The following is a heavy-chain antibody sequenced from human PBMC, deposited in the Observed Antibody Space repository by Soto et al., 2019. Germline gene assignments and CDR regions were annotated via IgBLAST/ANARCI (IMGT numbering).Heavy chain of an antibody. CDR1: GGSISSYY. CDR2: IYYSGRT. Sequence: SETLSITCPVSGGSISSYYWRWIRQPPWKGLEWIGYIYYSGRTNYNPSLKSRVTISVDTSKNHFSLKLSSVTAADTAVYYCETARGFGRTHNWFSPWGQATLVNVSS. V-gene: IGHV4-59*01. D-gene: IGHD3-10*01. CDR3: ETARGFGRTHNWFSP. J-gene: IGHJ5*02.